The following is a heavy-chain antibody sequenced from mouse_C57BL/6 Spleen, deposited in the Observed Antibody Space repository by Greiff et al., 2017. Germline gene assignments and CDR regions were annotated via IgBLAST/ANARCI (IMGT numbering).Heavy chain of an antibody. D-gene: IGHD1-1*01. CDR2: IWSDGST. CDR1: GFSLTSYG. J-gene: IGHJ4*01. V-gene: IGHV2-6*03. Sequence: VQVVESGPGLVAPSQSLSITCTVSGFSLTSYGVHWVRQPPGKGLEWLVVIWSDGSTTYNSALKSRLSISKDNSKSQVFVKMNSLQTDDTAMYYCARLHYGSSYHYAMDYWGQGTSVTVSS. CDR3: ARLHYGSSYHYAMDY.